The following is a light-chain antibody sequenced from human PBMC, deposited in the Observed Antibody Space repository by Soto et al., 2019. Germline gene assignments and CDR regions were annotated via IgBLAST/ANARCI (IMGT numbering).Light chain of an antibody. V-gene: IGLV1-40*01. CDR3: QSYDSRLSAYV. CDR1: NSNIGAGYD. Sequence: QYVLTQQPSVSGAPGQRVTISCTGSNSNIGAGYDVHWYLQLPGTAPKLLVYTNNNRPSGVPDRFSGSKSGTSASLAITGLQAEDEADYYCQSYDSRLSAYVFGTGTKVTVL. J-gene: IGLJ1*01. CDR2: TNN.